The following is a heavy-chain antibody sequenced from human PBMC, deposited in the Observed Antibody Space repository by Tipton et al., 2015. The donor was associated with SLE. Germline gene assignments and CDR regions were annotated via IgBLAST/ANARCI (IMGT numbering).Heavy chain of an antibody. CDR1: GGSVSSGSYY. V-gene: IGHV4-61*01. CDR2: INHRGTT. Sequence: TLSLTCTVSGGSVSSGSYYWSWIRQPPGKGLEWIGEINHRGTTSYNPSLKSRVTISVDTSKNQFSLKLNSVTAADTAMYYCARNPRGSGWSRGYFKYWGQGTLVTVSS. J-gene: IGHJ1*01. D-gene: IGHD6-19*01. CDR3: ARNPRGSGWSRGYFKY.